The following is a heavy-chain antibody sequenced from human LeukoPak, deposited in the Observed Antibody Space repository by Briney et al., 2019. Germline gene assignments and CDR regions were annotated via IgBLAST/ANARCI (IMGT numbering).Heavy chain of an antibody. CDR1: GFTFSGSA. Sequence: GGSLRLSCAASGFTFSGSAMHWVRQASGKGLEWVGRIRSKANSYATAYAASVKGRFTISRDDSKNTAYLQMNSLKTEDTAVYYCTSPHYYDSSGQGGYWGQGTLVTVSS. CDR3: TSPHYYDSSGQGGY. CDR2: IRSKANSYAT. V-gene: IGHV3-73*01. D-gene: IGHD3-22*01. J-gene: IGHJ4*02.